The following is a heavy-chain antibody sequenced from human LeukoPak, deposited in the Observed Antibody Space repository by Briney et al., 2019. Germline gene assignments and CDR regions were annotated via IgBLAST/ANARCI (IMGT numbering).Heavy chain of an antibody. CDR2: IYYSGST. D-gene: IGHD3-10*01. CDR3: ARPYFGGSGELLTNWFDP. CDR1: GGSISSSSYY. V-gene: IGHV4-39*01. Sequence: SETLSLTCTVSGGSISSSSYYWGWIRQPPGKGLEWIGSIYYSGSTYYNPSLKSRFTISVDTSKNQFSLKLSSVTAADTAVYYCARPYFGGSGELLTNWFDPWGQGTLVTVSS. J-gene: IGHJ5*02.